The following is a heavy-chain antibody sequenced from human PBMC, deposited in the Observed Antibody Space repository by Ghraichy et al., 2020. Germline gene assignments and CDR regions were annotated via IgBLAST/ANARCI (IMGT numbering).Heavy chain of an antibody. CDR2: IFNSGTT. J-gene: IGHJ5*02. Sequence: GGSLRLSCAASGFIFSNNYMNWVRQAPGKGLEWVSVIFNSGTTYYADSVKGRFTSSRDNSKNALYLEMNSLRAEDTAVYYCARGYDFWTWGQGTLVTVSS. CDR1: GFIFSNNY. V-gene: IGHV3-66*02. D-gene: IGHD3-3*01. CDR3: ARGYDFWT.